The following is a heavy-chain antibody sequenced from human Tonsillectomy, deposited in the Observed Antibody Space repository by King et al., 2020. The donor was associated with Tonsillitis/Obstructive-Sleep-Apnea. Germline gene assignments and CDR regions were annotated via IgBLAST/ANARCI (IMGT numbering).Heavy chain of an antibody. CDR1: GYSFTSYW. CDR3: ARSIVVPAAMEPDDAFDI. D-gene: IGHD2-2*01. CDR2: IYPAHSDT. J-gene: IGHJ3*02. V-gene: IGHV5-51*01. Sequence: QLVQSGAEVKKPGESLKISCKGSGYSFTSYWIGWVRQMPGKGLEWMGIIYPAHSDTRYSPSFQGQVTISADKSISTAFLQWSSLKASDTAMYYCARSIVVPAAMEPDDAFDIWGQGTMVTGSS.